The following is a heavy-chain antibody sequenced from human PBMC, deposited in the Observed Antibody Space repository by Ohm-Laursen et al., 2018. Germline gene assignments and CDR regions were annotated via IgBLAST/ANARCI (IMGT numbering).Heavy chain of an antibody. CDR2: IFYSGRT. V-gene: IGHV4-59*08. Sequence: SETLSLTCTVSGGSISGYYWSWIRQPPGKGLEWIGYIFYSGRTNYNPSLKSRVTISVDTSKNQFSLKLSSVTAADTAVYYCARHIGYPTPFDYWGQGTLVTVSS. CDR3: ARHIGYPTPFDY. J-gene: IGHJ4*02. D-gene: IGHD3-16*02. CDR1: GGSISGYY.